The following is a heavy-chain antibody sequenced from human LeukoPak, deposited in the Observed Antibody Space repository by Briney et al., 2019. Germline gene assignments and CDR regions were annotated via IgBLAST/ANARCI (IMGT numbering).Heavy chain of an antibody. J-gene: IGHJ1*01. CDR2: VYDIGTT. Sequence: SGTLSLTRTVTVDSDSSDYWSWIRPPPGKRREGIGYVYDIGTTAYNPSLKSRLTITLDTSKNQFSLTLTSVTAADTAVYYCAGRGQRYFRDWGQGILVTVSS. V-gene: IGHV4-59*08. CDR3: AGRGQRYFRD. CDR1: VDSDSSDY.